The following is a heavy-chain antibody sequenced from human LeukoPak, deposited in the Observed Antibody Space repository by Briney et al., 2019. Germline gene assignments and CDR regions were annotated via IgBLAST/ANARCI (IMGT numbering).Heavy chain of an antibody. CDR2: ISSSGSTI. CDR3: ARDEYSGSYLRYYYYGMDV. CDR1: GFTFSSYE. V-gene: IGHV3-48*03. Sequence: GGSLRLSCAASGFTFSSYEMNWVGQAPGKGLEWFSYISSSGSTIYYADPVKGRFTISRDNAKNSLYLQMNSLRAEDTAVYYCARDEYSGSYLRYYYYGMDVWGQGTTVTVSS. J-gene: IGHJ6*02. D-gene: IGHD1-26*01.